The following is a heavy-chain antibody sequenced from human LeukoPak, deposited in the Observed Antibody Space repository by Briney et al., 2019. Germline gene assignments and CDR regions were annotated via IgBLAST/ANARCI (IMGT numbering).Heavy chain of an antibody. Sequence: SETLSLTCTVSGGSISSYYWSWIRQPPGKGLEWIGYIYYSGSTNYNPSLKSRVTISVDTSKNQFSLKLSSVTAADTAVYYCARRFVYGSVYFDYWGQGTLVTVSS. D-gene: IGHD3-10*01. V-gene: IGHV4-59*08. CDR3: ARRFVYGSVYFDY. CDR1: GGSISSYY. J-gene: IGHJ4*02. CDR2: IYYSGST.